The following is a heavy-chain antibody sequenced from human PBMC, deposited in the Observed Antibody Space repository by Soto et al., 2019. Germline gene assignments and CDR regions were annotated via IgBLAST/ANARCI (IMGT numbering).Heavy chain of an antibody. V-gene: IGHV3-33*01. CDR2: IWYDGSNK. Sequence: QVQLVESGGGVVQPGRSLRLSCAASGFTFSSYGMHWVRQAPGKGLEWVAVIWYDGSNKYYADSVKGRFTTSRDNSKNTLYLQMNSLRAEDTAVYYCARDLAARGRGGVPFDYWGQGTLVTVSS. J-gene: IGHJ4*02. D-gene: IGHD6-6*01. CDR1: GFTFSSYG. CDR3: ARDLAARGRGGVPFDY.